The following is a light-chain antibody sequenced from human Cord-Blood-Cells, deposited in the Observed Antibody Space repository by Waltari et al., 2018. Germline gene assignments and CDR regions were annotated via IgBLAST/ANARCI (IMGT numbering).Light chain of an antibody. Sequence: ALTQSPGTLSLSPGETATLSCRASQSVSSSYLAWYQQEPGQAPRLLLYGASRRASVIPGRCSGSESGRGFGLTIRRLETKDFAVYYSLLYGVSPFSFGPGTEVDIK. CDR1: QSVSSSY. CDR2: GAS. V-gene: IGKV3-20*01. CDR3: LLYGVSPFS. J-gene: IGKJ3*01.